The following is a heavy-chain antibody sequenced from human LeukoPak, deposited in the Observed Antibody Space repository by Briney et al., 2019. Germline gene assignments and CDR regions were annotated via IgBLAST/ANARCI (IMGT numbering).Heavy chain of an antibody. Sequence: PSGTLSLTCAVSGGSISSGDRWTWVRQSPGKRLEWIGEINHSGSTNYNPSLKSRVTISVDKPENHFSLKLSSVTAADTAVYYCARHRGATMGPSDDWGQGTLVTVSS. CDR2: INHSGST. CDR3: ARHRGATMGPSDD. D-gene: IGHD1-26*01. V-gene: IGHV4-4*02. CDR1: GGSISSGDR. J-gene: IGHJ4*02.